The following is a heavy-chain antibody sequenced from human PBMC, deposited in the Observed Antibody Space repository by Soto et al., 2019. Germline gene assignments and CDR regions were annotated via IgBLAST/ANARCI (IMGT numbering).Heavy chain of an antibody. Sequence: EVQLLESGGGLVQPGGSLRLSCAASGFIFSNYAMNWVRQAPGKGLEWVSAISGSGGSTYYAGSVEGRFTISRDNSKKTLYLQMNSLRAEDTAIYYCIQTIRYWGLGTRVTVSS. CDR2: ISGSGGST. V-gene: IGHV3-23*01. CDR1: GFIFSNYA. CDR3: IQTIRY. J-gene: IGHJ4*02. D-gene: IGHD3-3*02.